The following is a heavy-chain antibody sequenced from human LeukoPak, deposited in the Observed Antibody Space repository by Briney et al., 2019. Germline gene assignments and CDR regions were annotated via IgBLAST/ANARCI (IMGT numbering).Heavy chain of an antibody. V-gene: IGHV3-33*08. CDR2: IWYDGSNK. J-gene: IGHJ4*02. Sequence: GGSLRLSCAASGFTFSNAWMTWVRQAPGKGLEWVAAIWYDGSNKYYADSVKGRFSISRDNSKNTLYLQMNSLRAEDTAVYYCAREDSSGWYAYYWGQGTLVTVSS. CDR3: AREDSSGWYAYY. D-gene: IGHD6-19*01. CDR1: GFTFSNAW.